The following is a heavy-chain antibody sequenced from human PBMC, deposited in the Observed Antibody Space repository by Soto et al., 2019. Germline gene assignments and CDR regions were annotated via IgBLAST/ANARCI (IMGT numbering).Heavy chain of an antibody. CDR3: ANAAYDYIWGSYRHYFDY. V-gene: IGHV3-23*01. CDR2: ISGSGGST. Sequence: EVQLLESGGGLVQPGGSLRLSCAASGFTFSSYAMSWVRQAPGKGLEWVSAISGSGGSTYYADSVKGRFTISRDNSKNSLYLQLNSLRVEDTAVYYCANAAYDYIWGSYRHYFDYWGQGTLVTVS. CDR1: GFTFSSYA. D-gene: IGHD3-16*02. J-gene: IGHJ4*02.